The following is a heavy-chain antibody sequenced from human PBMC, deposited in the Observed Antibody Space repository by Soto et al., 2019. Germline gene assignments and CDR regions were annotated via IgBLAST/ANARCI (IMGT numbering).Heavy chain of an antibody. CDR2: IIPILGIA. CDR1: GGTFSSYT. CDR3: AKRIIAAAVTIDF. J-gene: IGHJ4*02. Sequence: GASVKVSCKASGGTFSSYTISWVRQAPGQGLEWMGRIIPILGIANYAQKFQGRVTITADKSTSTAYMELSSLRSEDTAVYYCAKRIIAAAVTIDFWGQGTLVPVSS. V-gene: IGHV1-69*02. D-gene: IGHD6-13*01.